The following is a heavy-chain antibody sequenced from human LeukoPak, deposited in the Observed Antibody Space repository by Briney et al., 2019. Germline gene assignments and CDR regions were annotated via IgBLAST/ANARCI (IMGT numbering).Heavy chain of an antibody. J-gene: IGHJ6*03. CDR2: ISGSGGST. Sequence: VGSLGLSCAASGFTFSSYAMSWVRQAPGKGLEWVSAISGSGGSTYYADSVKGRFTISRDNSKNTLYLQMNSLRAEDTHVYYCAKDGIAAAGHYYYYYMDVWGKGTTVTVSS. CDR3: AKDGIAAAGHYYYYYMDV. D-gene: IGHD6-13*01. CDR1: GFTFSSYA. V-gene: IGHV3-23*01.